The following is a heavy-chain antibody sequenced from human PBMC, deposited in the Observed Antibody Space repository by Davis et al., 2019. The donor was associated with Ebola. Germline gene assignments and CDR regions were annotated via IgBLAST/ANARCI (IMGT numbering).Heavy chain of an antibody. CDR3: ARSPEDSTGWNDWFDP. CDR2: INAGDGNT. V-gene: IGHV1-3*01. J-gene: IGHJ5*02. D-gene: IGHD6-19*01. CDR1: GYIFTTYA. Sequence: AASVKVSCKASGYIFTTYAMHWVRQAPGERLEWMGWINAGDGNTKYSQKFQGRVTITRDTSASSAYMELSSLLSEDTAVYYCARSPEDSTGWNDWFDPWGQGTLVTVSS.